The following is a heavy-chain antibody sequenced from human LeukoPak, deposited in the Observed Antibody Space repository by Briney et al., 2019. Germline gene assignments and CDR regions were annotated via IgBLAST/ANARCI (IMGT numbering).Heavy chain of an antibody. J-gene: IGHJ4*02. CDR3: TRGNILSGYCFDF. CDR2: IHFTGAT. D-gene: IGHD3-9*01. V-gene: IGHV4-34*01. CDR1: GGSISGYY. Sequence: PSETLPLTCAVYGGSISGYYWSWIRQPPGKGLAWVGEIHFTGATSCNPSLKSRATISIETSKNQVFLRLSFVTAADTAVYYCTRGNILSGYCFDFWGQGALVTVSS.